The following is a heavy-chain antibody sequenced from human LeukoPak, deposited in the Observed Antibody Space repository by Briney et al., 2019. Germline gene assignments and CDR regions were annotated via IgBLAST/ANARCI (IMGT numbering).Heavy chain of an antibody. V-gene: IGHV3-53*01. CDR1: GITVSSDY. CDR3: TRGIGRSWSLDN. J-gene: IGHJ4*02. CDR2: IYNNGNT. Sequence: GGSLRLSCAASGITVSSDYMTWVRQAPGKGLEWVSLIYNNGNTYYADSVRGRSTISRDNSKNTLYLQMNSLRAEDTAMYYCTRGIGRSWSLDNWGQGTLVTVSS. D-gene: IGHD3-10*01.